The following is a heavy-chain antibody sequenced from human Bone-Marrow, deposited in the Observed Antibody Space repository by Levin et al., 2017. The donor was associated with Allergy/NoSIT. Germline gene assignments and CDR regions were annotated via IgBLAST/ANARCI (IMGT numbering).Heavy chain of an antibody. V-gene: IGHV3-74*01. J-gene: IGHJ6*02. Sequence: GGSLRLSCAASGFTFSSYWMHWVRQAPGKGLVWVSRINSDGSSTSYADSVKGRFTISRDNAKNTLYLQMNSLRAEDTAVYYCARATVEMATIIAARYYYYGMDVWGQGTTVTVSS. CDR1: GFTFSSYW. CDR3: ARATVEMATIIAARYYYYGMDV. D-gene: IGHD5-24*01. CDR2: INSDGSST.